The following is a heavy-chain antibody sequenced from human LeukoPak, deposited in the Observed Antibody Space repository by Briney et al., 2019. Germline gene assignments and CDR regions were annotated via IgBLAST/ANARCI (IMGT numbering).Heavy chain of an antibody. Sequence: GGSLRLSCAASGFTFSSYWMHWVRQAPGKGLEWVSYISSSSTTITYADSVRGRFTISRDNAKYSLYLQMDSLRAEDTAVYYCAREAPAFDIWGQGTMVTVSA. J-gene: IGHJ3*02. CDR2: ISSSSTTI. CDR3: AREAPAFDI. V-gene: IGHV3-48*01. CDR1: GFTFSSYW.